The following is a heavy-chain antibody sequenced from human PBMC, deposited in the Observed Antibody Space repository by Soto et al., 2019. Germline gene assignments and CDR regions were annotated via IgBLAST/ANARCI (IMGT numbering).Heavy chain of an antibody. CDR3: ALPANQGLYYFDY. J-gene: IGHJ4*02. Sequence: ASVKVSCKASGYTFTSYAMHWVRQAPGQRLEWMGWINAGNGNTKYSQKFQGRVTITRDTSASTAYMELSSLRSEDTAVYYCALPANQGLYYFDYWGQGTLVTVSS. D-gene: IGHD1-26*01. V-gene: IGHV1-3*01. CDR2: INAGNGNT. CDR1: GYTFTSYA.